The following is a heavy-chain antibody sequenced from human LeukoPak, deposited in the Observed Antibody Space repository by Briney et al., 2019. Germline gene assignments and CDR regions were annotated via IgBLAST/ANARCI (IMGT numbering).Heavy chain of an antibody. D-gene: IGHD3-10*01. Sequence: SETLSLTCTVSGGSISSSSYYWGWIRQPPGKGLEWIGSIYYSGSTYYNPSLKSRVTISVDTSKNQFSLKLSSVTAADTAVYYCARRPSTPEYYGSGTYWGYFDYWGQGTLVTVSS. J-gene: IGHJ4*02. CDR3: ARRPSTPEYYGSGTYWGYFDY. CDR2: IYYSGST. V-gene: IGHV4-39*01. CDR1: GGSISSSSYY.